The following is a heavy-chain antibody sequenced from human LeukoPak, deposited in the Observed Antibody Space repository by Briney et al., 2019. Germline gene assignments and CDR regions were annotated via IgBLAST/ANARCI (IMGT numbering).Heavy chain of an antibody. Sequence: SETLSLTCAVYGGSFSGYYWSWIRQPPGKGLEWIGEINHSGSTNYNPSLKSRVTISVDTSKSQFSLKLSSVTAADTAVYYCARGRSGSSNFWGQGTLVTVSS. CDR3: ARGRSGSSNF. D-gene: IGHD2-2*01. CDR1: GGSFSGYY. V-gene: IGHV4-34*01. CDR2: INHSGST. J-gene: IGHJ4*02.